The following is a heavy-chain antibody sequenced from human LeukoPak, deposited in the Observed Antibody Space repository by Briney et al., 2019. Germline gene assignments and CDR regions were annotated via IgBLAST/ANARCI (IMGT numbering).Heavy chain of an antibody. CDR2: IIPIFGTA. CDR3: ARGFGRGSGSYPFDY. Sequence: SVKVSCKASGGTFSSYAISWVRQAPGQGLEWMGGIIPIFGTANYAQKFQGRVTITADESTSTAYMELSSLRTEDTAVYYCARGFGRGSGSYPFDYWGQGTLVTVSS. D-gene: IGHD3-10*01. J-gene: IGHJ4*02. CDR1: GGTFSSYA. V-gene: IGHV1-69*13.